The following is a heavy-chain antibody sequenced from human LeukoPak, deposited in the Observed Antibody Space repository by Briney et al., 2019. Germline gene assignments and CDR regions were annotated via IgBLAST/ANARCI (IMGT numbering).Heavy chain of an antibody. V-gene: IGHV3-48*01. CDR3: VKDDGWVQYAN. J-gene: IGHJ4*02. Sequence: GGSLRLSCAASGFTFSSYSMNWVRQAPGKGMEWVSYISSSSSTIYYADSVKGRFTISRDNAKNSLYLQMNSLSAEDAAVYYCVKDDGWVQYANWGQGTLVTVSS. D-gene: IGHD5-24*01. CDR1: GFTFSSYS. CDR2: ISSSSSTI.